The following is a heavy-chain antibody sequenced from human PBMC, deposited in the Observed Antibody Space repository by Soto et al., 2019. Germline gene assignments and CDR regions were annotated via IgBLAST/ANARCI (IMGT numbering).Heavy chain of an antibody. J-gene: IGHJ6*04. D-gene: IGHD3-3*01. Sequence: SETLSLTCTVSGGSISSSIYYGGWIRQPPGKGLEWIGYIYYSGSTYYNPSLKSRVTISVDTSKNQFSLKLSSVTAADTAVYYCAGYNRSTIFGVVIEGDPYDDYGIDVWGEGTTGTVSS. CDR1: GGSISSSIYY. V-gene: IGHV4-30-4*08. CDR2: IYYSGST. CDR3: AGYNRSTIFGVVIEGDPYDDYGIDV.